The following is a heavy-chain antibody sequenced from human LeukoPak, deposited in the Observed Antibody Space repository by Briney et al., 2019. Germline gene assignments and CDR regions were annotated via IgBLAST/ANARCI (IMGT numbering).Heavy chain of an antibody. V-gene: IGHV3-33*08. D-gene: IGHD1-26*01. CDR3: ARDLCGSDDY. J-gene: IGHJ4*02. Sequence: GGSLRLSCAASGFTFSSYAMHWVRQAPGKGLEWVAVKWYDGSNKYYADSVKGRFTISRDNSKNTLYLQMNSLRAEDTAVYYCARDLCGSDDYWGQGTLVTVSS. CDR2: KWYDGSNK. CDR1: GFTFSSYA.